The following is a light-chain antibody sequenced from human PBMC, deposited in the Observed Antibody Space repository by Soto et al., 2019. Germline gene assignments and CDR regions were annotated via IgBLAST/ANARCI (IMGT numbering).Light chain of an antibody. Sequence: DIQMTQSPSTLSGSVGDRVTITCRASQTISSWLAWYQQKPGKAPKLLIYKASTLKSGVPSRFSGSGSGTEFTLTISSLQSEDFAVYCCQQYDKWPPTFGQGTKVDIK. CDR3: QQYDKWPPT. J-gene: IGKJ1*01. CDR1: QTISSW. V-gene: IGKV1-5*03. CDR2: KAS.